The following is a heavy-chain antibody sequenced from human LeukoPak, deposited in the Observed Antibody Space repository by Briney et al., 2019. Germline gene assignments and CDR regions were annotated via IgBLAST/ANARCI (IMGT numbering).Heavy chain of an antibody. CDR2: MNPNSGNT. CDR3: ASGDSSGWYGWFDP. V-gene: IGHV1-8*02. D-gene: IGHD6-19*01. J-gene: IGHJ5*02. Sequence: GASVKVSCKASGYTFTSYDINWVRQATGQGLEWMGWMNPNSGNTGYAQKLQGRVTMTTDTSTSTAYMELRSLRSDDTAVYYCASGDSSGWYGWFDPWGQGTLVTVSS. CDR1: GYTFTSYD.